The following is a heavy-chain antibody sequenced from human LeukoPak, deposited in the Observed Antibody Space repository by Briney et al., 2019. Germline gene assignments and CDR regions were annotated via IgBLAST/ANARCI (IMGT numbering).Heavy chain of an antibody. D-gene: IGHD1-26*01. CDR2: ISSSSSTI. CDR1: GFTFSSYS. J-gene: IGHJ4*02. CDR3: ARYISGSHYRGVY. Sequence: GGSLRLSCAASGFTFSSYSMNWVRQAPGKGLEWVSYISSSSSTILYADSVKGRFTISRDNAKNSLYLQMNSLRAEDTAVYYCARYISGSHYRGVYWGQGTLVTVSS. V-gene: IGHV3-48*01.